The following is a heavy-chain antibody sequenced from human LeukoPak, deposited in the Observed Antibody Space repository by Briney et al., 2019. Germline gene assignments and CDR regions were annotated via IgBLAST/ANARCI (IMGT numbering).Heavy chain of an antibody. CDR2: MYYSGST. J-gene: IGHJ3*01. CDR1: GGSISNYY. Sequence: SETLSLTCTVSGGSISNYYRSGIRQPPGKGLEWIGYMYYSGSTNYNPSLESRVTISGDTSKNQFSLKLISVTAADTAVYYCARSPCTSASCPRRNVFDVWGQGTMVTVSS. D-gene: IGHD2-2*01. CDR3: ARSPCTSASCPRRNVFDV. V-gene: IGHV4-59*08.